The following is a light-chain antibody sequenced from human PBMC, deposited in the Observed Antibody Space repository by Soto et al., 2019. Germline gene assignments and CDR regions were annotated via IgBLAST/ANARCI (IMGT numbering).Light chain of an antibody. J-gene: IGKJ5*01. CDR3: QQSYSTPPIT. CDR2: AAS. CDR1: QSISSY. V-gene: IGKV1-39*01. Sequence: IQMTQSPSSLSASVGGRITITCRASQSISSYLNWYQQKPGKAPKLLIYAASTLQSGVPSRFSGSGSGTDFTLTISSLQPEDFANYYCQQSYSTPPITVGQGTRLEIK.